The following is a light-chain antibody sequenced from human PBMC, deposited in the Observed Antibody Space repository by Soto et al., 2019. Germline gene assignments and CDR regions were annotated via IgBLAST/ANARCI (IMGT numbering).Light chain of an antibody. J-gene: IGKJ1*01. CDR2: GAS. CDR3: QQYGSSLWT. CDR1: QSVSSSY. V-gene: IGKV3-20*01. Sequence: IVLTQSPGTLSMSPGESATLSCRASQSVSSSYLAWYQQKPGQAPRLLIYGASSRATGIPDRFSGSGSGTDFTLTISRMEAEDFAVYYCQQYGSSLWTFGQGTKV.